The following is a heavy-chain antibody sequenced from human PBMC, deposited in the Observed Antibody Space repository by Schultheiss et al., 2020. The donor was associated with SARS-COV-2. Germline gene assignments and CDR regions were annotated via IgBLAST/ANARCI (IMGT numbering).Heavy chain of an antibody. CDR1: GYTFTSYA. V-gene: IGHV1-3*01. Sequence: ASVKVSCKASGYTFTSYAMHWVRQAPGQRLEWMGWINAGNGNTKYSQKFQGRVTITRDTSASTAYMELSSLRSEDTAVYYCARSRWFEPGIYYYYGMDVWGQGTTVTVSS. CDR3: ARSRWFEPGIYYYYGMDV. CDR2: INAGNGNT. D-gene: IGHD4-23*01. J-gene: IGHJ6*02.